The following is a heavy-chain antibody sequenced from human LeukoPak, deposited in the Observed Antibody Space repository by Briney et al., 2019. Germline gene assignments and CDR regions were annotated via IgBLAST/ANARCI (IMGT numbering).Heavy chain of an antibody. V-gene: IGHV3-21*01. J-gene: IGHJ3*02. CDR1: GFTFSSYS. Sequence: GGSLRLSCAASGFTFSSYSMNWVRQAPGKGLEWVSSISSSSSYIYYADSVKGRFTISRDNAKNSLYLQMNSLRAEDTAVYYCARGLRNTDTFDIWGQGTMVTVYS. CDR2: ISSSSSYI. CDR3: ARGLRNTDTFDI.